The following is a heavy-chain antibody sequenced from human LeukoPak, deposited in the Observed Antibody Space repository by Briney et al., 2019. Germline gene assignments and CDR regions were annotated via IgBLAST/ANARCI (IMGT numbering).Heavy chain of an antibody. J-gene: IGHJ2*01. D-gene: IGHD2-2*01. CDR3: ARVAAAIPRWYFDL. V-gene: IGHV1-69*06. CDR1: GGIITNYA. Sequence: SVKVSCKTSGGIITNYAISWVRQAPGQGLEWVGVIIPIFGTANYAQKFQGRVTITADKSTNTAYMELSSLRSEDTAVYYCARVAAAIPRWYFDLWGRGTLVTVSS. CDR2: IIPIFGTA.